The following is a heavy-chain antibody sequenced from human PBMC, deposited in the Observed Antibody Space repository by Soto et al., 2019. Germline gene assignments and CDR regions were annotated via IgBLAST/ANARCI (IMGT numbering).Heavy chain of an antibody. V-gene: IGHV1-8*01. CDR1: GYTFTSYD. Sequence: ASVKVSCKASGYTFTSYDINWVRQATGQGLEWMGWMNPNSGNTGYAQKFQGRVTMTRNTSISTAYMELSSLRSEDTAVYYCAGDISGWYLAFNIWGQGTVVTVSS. CDR3: AGDISGWYLAFNI. D-gene: IGHD6-19*01. CDR2: MNPNSGNT. J-gene: IGHJ3*02.